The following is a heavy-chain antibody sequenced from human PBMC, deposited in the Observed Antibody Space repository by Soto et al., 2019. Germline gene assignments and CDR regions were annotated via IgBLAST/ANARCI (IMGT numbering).Heavy chain of an antibody. D-gene: IGHD3-16*02. CDR1: GGTFSSYA. CDR2: IIPIFGTA. CDR3: ASGPYDYVWGSYRFDY. Sequence: QVQLVQSGAEVKKPGSSVKVSCKASGGTFSSYAISWVRQAPGQGLAWMGGIIPIFGTANYEQKFQGRVTITADESTSTAYMELSSLRSEDTAVYYCASGPYDYVWGSYRFDYLGQGTLVTVSS. J-gene: IGHJ4*02. V-gene: IGHV1-69*12.